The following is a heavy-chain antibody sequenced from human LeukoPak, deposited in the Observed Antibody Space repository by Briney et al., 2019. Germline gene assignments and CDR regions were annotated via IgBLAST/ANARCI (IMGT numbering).Heavy chain of an antibody. D-gene: IGHD6-19*01. CDR1: GFTFSSYA. CDR2: ISGSGGST. V-gene: IGHV3-23*01. Sequence: GGSLRLSCAASGFTFSSYAMSWVHQAPGKGLEWVSAISGSGGSTYYADSVKGRFTISRDNSKNTLYLQMNSLRAEDTAVYYCAKEGGRLAVAGTWYFDYWGQGTLVTVSS. J-gene: IGHJ4*02. CDR3: AKEGGRLAVAGTWYFDY.